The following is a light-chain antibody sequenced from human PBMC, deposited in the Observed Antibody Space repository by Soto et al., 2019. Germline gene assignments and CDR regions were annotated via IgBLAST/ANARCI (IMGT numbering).Light chain of an antibody. J-gene: IGLJ2*01. CDR3: CSYAGSLV. V-gene: IGLV2-23*02. CDR1: SSDVGSYNL. Sequence: QSALTQPASLSGPPGQSITISCTGTSSDVGSYNLVSWYQQHPGKAPKLMIYEVSKRPSGVSNRFSGSKSGNTASLTISGLQAEDEADYYCCSYAGSLVFGGGTKLTVL. CDR2: EVS.